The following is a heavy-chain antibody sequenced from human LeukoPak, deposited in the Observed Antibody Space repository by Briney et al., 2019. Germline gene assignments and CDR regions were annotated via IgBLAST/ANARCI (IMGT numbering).Heavy chain of an antibody. V-gene: IGHV4-30-2*01. CDR3: ARGYCSSTSCYWFDP. J-gene: IGHJ5*02. D-gene: IGHD2-2*01. CDR1: GGSISSGGYS. CDR2: IFYSGNT. Sequence: SETLSLTCAVSGGSISSGGYSWSWIRQPPGKGLEWIGYIFYSGNTYYNPSLKSRVTMSVDRSKNQFSLKLSSVTAADTAVYYCARGYCSSTSCYWFDPWGQGTLVTVSS.